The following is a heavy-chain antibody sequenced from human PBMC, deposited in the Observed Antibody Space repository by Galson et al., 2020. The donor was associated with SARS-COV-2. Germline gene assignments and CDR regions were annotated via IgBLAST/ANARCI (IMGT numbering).Heavy chain of an antibody. CDR3: ARDIRGLAVAHY. CDR1: GYTFTGHS. D-gene: IGHD6-19*01. Sequence: ASVKVSCKATGYTFTGHSIHWLRQAPGQGLEWMGWINPISGGTNYAQKFKDWVTMTRDTSISTAYMELSSLRSEDTAVYYCARDIRGLAVAHYWGQGTLVTVSS. CDR2: INPISGGT. V-gene: IGHV1-2*04. J-gene: IGHJ4*02.